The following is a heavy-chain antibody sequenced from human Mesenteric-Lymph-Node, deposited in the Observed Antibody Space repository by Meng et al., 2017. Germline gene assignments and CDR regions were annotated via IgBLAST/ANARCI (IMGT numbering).Heavy chain of an antibody. J-gene: IGHJ4*02. D-gene: IGHD3-10*01. CDR2: IKQDGSET. CDR3: SRDTITLVRGGSHYFDY. Sequence: GESLKISCAASEFTFSNYWMTWVRQAPGKGLEWVANIKQDGSETFYVDSVRGRFTISRDNAKNSLYLQMNSLRAEDTAVYYCSRDTITLVRGGSHYFDYWGQGTLVTVSS. CDR1: EFTFSNYW. V-gene: IGHV3-7*01.